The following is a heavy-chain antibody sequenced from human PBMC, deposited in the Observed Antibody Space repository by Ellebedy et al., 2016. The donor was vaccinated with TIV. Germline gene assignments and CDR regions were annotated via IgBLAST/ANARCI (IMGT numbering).Heavy chain of an antibody. Sequence: AASVQVSCKASGGTFSSYAINWVRQAPGQGLEWMGGIIPIRGLANYAQNFQGRVTITADKTTSTAYMELSSLRSEDTAVYYCAREGAVRGAPAYLAYDFWGQGTLVTVSS. CDR2: IIPIRGLA. J-gene: IGHJ4*02. CDR1: GGTFSSYA. V-gene: IGHV1-69*10. CDR3: AREGAVRGAPAYLAYDF. D-gene: IGHD2/OR15-2a*01.